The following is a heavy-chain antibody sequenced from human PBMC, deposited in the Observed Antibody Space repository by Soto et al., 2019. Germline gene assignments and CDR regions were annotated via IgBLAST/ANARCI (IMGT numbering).Heavy chain of an antibody. V-gene: IGHV3-21*01. J-gene: IGHJ5*02. CDR2: ITISGNYI. CDR1: GFAFQTYT. CDR3: AKVGVLRTNFRWFDR. Sequence: EGQLVESGGGLVKPGGSLRLSCAASGFAFQTYTMEWLRQPPGKGLEWVSSITISGNYIYYAVSVKGRFTVSRDNGWNSVYLQMNSLRAEDTAVHYCAKVGVLRTNFRWFDRGGQGNLVTVSS. D-gene: IGHD2-8*01.